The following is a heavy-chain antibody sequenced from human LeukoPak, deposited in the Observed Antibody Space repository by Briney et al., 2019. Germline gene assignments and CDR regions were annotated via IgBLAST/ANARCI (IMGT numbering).Heavy chain of an antibody. D-gene: IGHD3-22*01. CDR3: ARHRYYCDRSGYYPYYFDY. CDR1: GYTFTSYG. V-gene: IGHV1-18*01. CDR2: ISAYNGNT. J-gene: IGHJ4*02. Sequence: ASVKVSRKPSGYTFTSYGISSVPHAPGQELEWMGWISAYNGNTNYAQKLQGRVTMTTDTSTSTAYMDLRTLKSDYATVYYCARHRYYCDRSGYYPYYFDYWGQGTLVTVST.